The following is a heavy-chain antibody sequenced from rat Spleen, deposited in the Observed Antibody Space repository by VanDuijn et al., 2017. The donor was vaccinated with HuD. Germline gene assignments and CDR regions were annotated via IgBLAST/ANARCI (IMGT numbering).Heavy chain of an antibody. CDR2: ISTGGGNT. CDR3: ARLDYYSGGDVMDA. D-gene: IGHD1-1*01. CDR1: GFTFSNYG. Sequence: EVQLVESGGGLVQPGRSLKLSCAASGFTFSNYGMAWFRQTPTKGLEWVASISTGGGNTYYRDSVKGRFTIARDNAKNTQYLQMDSLRSEDTATYYCARLDYYSGGDVMDAWGQGASVTVSS. J-gene: IGHJ4*01. V-gene: IGHV5S14*01.